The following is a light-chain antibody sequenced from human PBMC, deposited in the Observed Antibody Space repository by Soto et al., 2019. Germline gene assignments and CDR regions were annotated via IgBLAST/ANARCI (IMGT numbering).Light chain of an antibody. CDR2: AAS. V-gene: IGKV1-39*01. CDR3: QRSRKIPYI. J-gene: IGKJ2*01. Sequence: DIHMTQSPSSLSASVGDRVTITCRASQSISTYLNWYQQKLGRAPELLIYAASSLQSGVRSRFSGSGSGTDFDLAIRSLQLEDVATYSCQRSRKIPYIFGRGTKLEI. CDR1: QSISTY.